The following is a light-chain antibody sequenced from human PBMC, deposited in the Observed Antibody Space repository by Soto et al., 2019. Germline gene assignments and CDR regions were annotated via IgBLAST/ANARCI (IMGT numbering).Light chain of an antibody. J-gene: IGKJ2*01. CDR1: QDIRNE. CDR2: AAS. Sequence: AIQMTQSPSSLSASVGDRVTITCRASQDIRNELGWYQQTPGKAPKLLIYAASSLQSGVPSRFSGTGSGTDFTLTISSLQPEDFATYYCLQDSNYPRTFGQGTKLEIK. V-gene: IGKV1-6*01. CDR3: LQDSNYPRT.